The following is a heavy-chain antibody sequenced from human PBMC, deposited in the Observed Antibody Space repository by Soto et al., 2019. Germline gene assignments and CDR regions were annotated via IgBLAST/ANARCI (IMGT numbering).Heavy chain of an antibody. CDR3: ARLGRVAANLFWYDP. V-gene: IGHV4-39*01. CDR1: GGSISSSSYY. Sequence: PSETLSLTCTVSGGSISSSSYYWGWIRQPPGKGLEWIGSIYYSGSTYYNPSLKSRVTISVDTSKNQFSLKLSSVTAADTAVYYCARLGRVAANLFWYDPWGQGTLVTVSS. D-gene: IGHD2-15*01. CDR2: IYYSGST. J-gene: IGHJ5*02.